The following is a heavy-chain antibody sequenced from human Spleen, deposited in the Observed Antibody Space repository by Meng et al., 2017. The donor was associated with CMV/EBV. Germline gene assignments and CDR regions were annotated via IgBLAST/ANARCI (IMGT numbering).Heavy chain of an antibody. D-gene: IGHD6-13*01. CDR1: GFTFSSYA. CDR2: ISGSGGST. CDR3: AKDLTGYSSSWYPFDY. V-gene: IGHV3-23*01. J-gene: IGHJ4*02. Sequence: GGSLRLSCAASGFTFSSYAMSWVRQAPGKGLEWVSAISGSGGSTYYADSVKGRFTISRDNSKNTLYLQMNSLRAEDTAVYYCAKDLTGYSSSWYPFDYRGQGTLVTVSS.